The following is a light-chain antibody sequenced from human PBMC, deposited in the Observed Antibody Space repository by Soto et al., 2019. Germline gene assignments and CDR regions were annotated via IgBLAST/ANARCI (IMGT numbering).Light chain of an antibody. Sequence: QSVLTQPAPVSGSPGQSITISCTGTSSDVGGYDYVSWYQQRPGTAPKLLLYEVSDRPSGISDRFSASKSGNTASLTISGLQAEDEADYYCSSYKTGSTLYVFGTGTKATVL. V-gene: IGLV2-14*01. J-gene: IGLJ1*01. CDR2: EVS. CDR1: SSDVGGYDY. CDR3: SSYKTGSTLYV.